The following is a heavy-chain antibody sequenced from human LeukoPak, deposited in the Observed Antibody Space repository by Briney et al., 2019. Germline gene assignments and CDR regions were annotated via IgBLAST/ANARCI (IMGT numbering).Heavy chain of an antibody. CDR1: GYTFTSYY. V-gene: IGHV1-46*01. CDR2: INPSGGST. CDR3: ARDRGSLAVADSRTSDL. D-gene: IGHD6-19*01. J-gene: IGHJ5*02. Sequence: ASVKVSCKASGYTFTSYYMHWVRQAPGQGLEWMGIINPSGGSTSYAQKFQGRVTLTTDTSTSTAYMELGRLRSGDTAVYYCARDRGSLAVADSRTSDLWGQGTLVTVSS.